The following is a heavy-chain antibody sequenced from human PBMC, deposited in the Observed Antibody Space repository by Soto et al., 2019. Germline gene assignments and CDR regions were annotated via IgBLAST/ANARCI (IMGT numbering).Heavy chain of an antibody. CDR2: IWYDGSNK. CDR1: GFTFSSYG. Sequence: QVQLVESGGGVVQPGRSLRLSCAASGFTFSSYGMHWVRQAPGKGLEWVAVIWYDGSNKYYADSVKGRFTISRDNSKNALYLQMNSLRAEDTAVYFCARGLEYSSPMGVWGQGTLVTVSS. D-gene: IGHD6-6*01. V-gene: IGHV3-33*01. J-gene: IGHJ4*02. CDR3: ARGLEYSSPMGV.